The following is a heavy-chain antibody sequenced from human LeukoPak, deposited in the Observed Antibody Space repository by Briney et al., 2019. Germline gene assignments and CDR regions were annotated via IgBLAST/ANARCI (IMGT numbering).Heavy chain of an antibody. CDR1: GFIFSDQN. V-gene: IGHV3-7*01. Sequence: GGSLRLSCAASGFIFSDQNMNWVRQAPGKGLEWVANIREDGSEIYYLDSVKGRFTIFRDNAKNSLYLQMNGLRAEDTAVYYCARHWAHLDYWGQGTLVTVS. CDR2: IREDGSEI. D-gene: IGHD7-27*01. J-gene: IGHJ4*02. CDR3: ARHWAHLDY.